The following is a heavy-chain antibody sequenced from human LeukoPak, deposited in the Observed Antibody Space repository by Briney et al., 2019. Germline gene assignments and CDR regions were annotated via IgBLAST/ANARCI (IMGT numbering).Heavy chain of an antibody. V-gene: IGHV1-2*06. CDR3: ARAYSYGYLGPYYYYYYGMDV. D-gene: IGHD5-18*01. CDR2: INPNSGGT. CDR1: GYTFTGYY. J-gene: IGHJ6*02. Sequence: ASVKVSCKASGYTFTGYYIHWVRQAPGQGLEWMGRINPNSGGTNYAQKFQGRVTMTRDTSISTACMELSRLRSEDTAVYYCARAYSYGYLGPYYYYYYGMDVWGQGTTVTVSS.